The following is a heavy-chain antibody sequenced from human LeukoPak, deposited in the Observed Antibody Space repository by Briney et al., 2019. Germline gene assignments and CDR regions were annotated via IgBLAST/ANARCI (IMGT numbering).Heavy chain of an antibody. CDR2: INHSGST. CDR1: GGSISTAHW. CDR3: ARVRGYSYPV. J-gene: IGHJ4*02. D-gene: IGHD5-18*01. V-gene: IGHV4-4*02. Sequence: PSGTLSLTCAVSGGSISTAHWWNWVRQSPGKGLEWIGEINHSGSTNYNPSLKSRVTISVDTSKNQFSLKLSSVTAADTAVYYCARVRGYSYPVWGQGTLVTVSS.